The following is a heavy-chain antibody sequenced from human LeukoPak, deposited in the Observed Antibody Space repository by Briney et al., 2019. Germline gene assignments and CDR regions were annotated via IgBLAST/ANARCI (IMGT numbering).Heavy chain of an antibody. CDR2: ITNDGSST. D-gene: IGHD2-2*01. CDR3: AGRGYCSGTNCLLEY. Sequence: PGGSLRLSCAASGFTFSTYAMSWVRHTPGKGLVWVSRITNDGSSTTYADSVKGRFTISRDNAKNMLYLQVNSLRAEDTAVYYCAGRGYCSGTNCLLEYWGQGTLVTVSS. J-gene: IGHJ4*02. CDR1: GFTFSTYA. V-gene: IGHV3-74*01.